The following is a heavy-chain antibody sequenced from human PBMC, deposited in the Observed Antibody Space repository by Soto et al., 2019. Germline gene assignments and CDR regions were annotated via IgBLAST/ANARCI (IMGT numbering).Heavy chain of an antibody. D-gene: IGHD4-17*01. CDR3: TNGDYEDYFDY. Sequence: VQLVESGGGLVKPGGSLRLSCAASGFTFSNAWMSWVRQAPGKGLEWVGRIKSKTDGGTTDYAAPVKGRFTISRDDSKNTLYLQMNSLKTEDTAVYYCTNGDYEDYFDYWGQGTLVTVSS. V-gene: IGHV3-15*01. CDR1: GFTFSNAW. J-gene: IGHJ4*02. CDR2: IKSKTDGGTT.